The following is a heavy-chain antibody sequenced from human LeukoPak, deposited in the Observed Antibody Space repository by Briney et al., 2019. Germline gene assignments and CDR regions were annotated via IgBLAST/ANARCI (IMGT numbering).Heavy chain of an antibody. D-gene: IGHD6-6*01. CDR2: ISAYNGNT. V-gene: IGHV1-18*01. J-gene: IGHJ6*03. CDR3: ARGASSSSGYSHYYYYYMDV. CDR1: GYTFTSYG. Sequence: GASVKVSCKASGYTFTSYGISWVRQAPGQGLEWMGWISAYNGNTNYAQKLQGRVTKTTDTSTSTAYMELRSLRSDDTAVYYCARGASSSSGYSHYYYYYMDVWGKGTTVTVSS.